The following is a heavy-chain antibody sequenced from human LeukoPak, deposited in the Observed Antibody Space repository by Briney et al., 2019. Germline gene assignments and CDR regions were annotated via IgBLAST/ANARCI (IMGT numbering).Heavy chain of an antibody. CDR1: GFTFNSYA. CDR2: ISGSGGNT. V-gene: IGHV3-23*01. J-gene: IGHJ4*02. Sequence: GGSLRLSCAASGFTFNSYAMSWVRQAPGKGLEWVSGISGSGGNTYYADSVKGRFTIPRDNSKNTLYLQMNSLRAEDTAVYYCAKVRLGELSIIDYWGQGTLVTVSS. D-gene: IGHD3-16*02. CDR3: AKVRLGELSIIDY.